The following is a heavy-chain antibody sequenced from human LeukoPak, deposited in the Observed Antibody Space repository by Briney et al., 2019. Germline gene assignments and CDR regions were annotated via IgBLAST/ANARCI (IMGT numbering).Heavy chain of an antibody. CDR3: ARAGWELEGEVDY. D-gene: IGHD1-26*01. Sequence: APVKVSCKASGYTFTSYYMHWVRQAPGQGLEWMGIINPSGGSTNYAQKFQGRVTMTRDTSISTAYMELSRLRSDDTAVYCCARAGWELEGEVDYWGQGTLVTVSS. CDR2: INPSGGST. J-gene: IGHJ4*02. V-gene: IGHV1-2*02. CDR1: GYTFTSYY.